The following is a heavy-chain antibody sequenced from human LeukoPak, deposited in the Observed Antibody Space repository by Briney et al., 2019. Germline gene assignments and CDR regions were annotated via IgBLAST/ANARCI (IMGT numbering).Heavy chain of an antibody. Sequence: SDTLSLTCTVWGGFISSSCYYGGWIRQPPGKGLEWIGSFYYSGSTYYNPSLKSRVTISVDTSRNQFSLKLTSVTAADTAVYYCARLPLVTTNPDYWGQGTLVTVSS. D-gene: IGHD4-17*01. V-gene: IGHV4-39*01. CDR2: FYYSGST. J-gene: IGHJ4*02. CDR3: ARLPLVTTNPDY. CDR1: GGFISSSCYY.